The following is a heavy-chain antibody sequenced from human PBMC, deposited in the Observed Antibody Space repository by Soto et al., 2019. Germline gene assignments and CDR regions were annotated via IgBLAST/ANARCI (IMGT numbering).Heavy chain of an antibody. CDR2: ISSNGGIT. Sequence: HPGGSLRLSCSASGFIFSSYAMHWVRQTPGTGLEYVSAISSNGGITYYADSVKGRFTISRDNSKNTLYLQMSSLRAEDAALYYCVKDALTGDSYNPHFGYWGQGT. V-gene: IGHV3-64D*06. CDR1: GFIFSSYA. D-gene: IGHD6-13*01. CDR3: VKDALTGDSYNPHFGY. J-gene: IGHJ4*02.